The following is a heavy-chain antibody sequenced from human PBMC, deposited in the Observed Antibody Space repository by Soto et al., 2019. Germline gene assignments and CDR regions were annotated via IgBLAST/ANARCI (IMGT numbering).Heavy chain of an antibody. V-gene: IGHV1-46*01. D-gene: IGHD6-13*01. CDR3: ARGGYSSSWYGNYYYYGMDV. CDR1: GYTFTSYY. J-gene: IGHJ6*02. CDR2: INPSGGST. Sequence: ASVKVSCKASGYTFTSYYMHWVRQAPGQGLEWMGIINPSGGSTSYAQKFQGRVTMTRDTSTSTVYMELSSLRSEDTAVYYCARGGYSSSWYGNYYYYGMDVWGQGTTVTVSS.